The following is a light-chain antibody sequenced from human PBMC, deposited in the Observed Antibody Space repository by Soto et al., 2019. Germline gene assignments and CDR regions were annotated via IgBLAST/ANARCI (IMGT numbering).Light chain of an antibody. CDR3: QQYNNWPPWT. J-gene: IGKJ1*01. V-gene: IGKV3-15*01. CDR2: GAS. Sequence: EIVMTQSPATLSVSPGERATLSCRASQSVSNNLAWYQQKAGQAPRLLIYGASTRATGNPARFSGSGSGTEFTLTTSSLQSEDLAVYYCQQYNNWPPWTFGQGTKVEIK. CDR1: QSVSNN.